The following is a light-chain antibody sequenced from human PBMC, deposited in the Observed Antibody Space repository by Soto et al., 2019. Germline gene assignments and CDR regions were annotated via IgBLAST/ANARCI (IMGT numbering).Light chain of an antibody. J-gene: IGKJ4*01. V-gene: IGKV1-16*01. CDR1: QGMSKS. CDR3: QQYKSYPLT. CDR2: TAS. Sequence: DIQMTQSPSSLSAFVADRVTITCRASQGMSKSLAWFQQKPGKAPKSLIDTASSLHSGVPSRYSGTGSGTEFTLTISSLQPEDSAIYYCQQYKSYPLTFGGGTKVEIK.